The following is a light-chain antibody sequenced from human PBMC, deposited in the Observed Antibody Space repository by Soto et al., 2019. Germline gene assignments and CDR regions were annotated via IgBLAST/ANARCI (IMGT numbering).Light chain of an antibody. CDR3: QQYGSSPFT. CDR2: GAS. J-gene: IGKJ3*01. Sequence: EIVLTQSPGTLSLSPGERATLSCRASQSFSSSYLAWYQQKPGQAPRLLIYGASSRATGIPDRFSGSGSGTDFTLTIIRLEPEDFAVYYGQQYGSSPFTFGPGTKVDIK. V-gene: IGKV3-20*01. CDR1: QSFSSSY.